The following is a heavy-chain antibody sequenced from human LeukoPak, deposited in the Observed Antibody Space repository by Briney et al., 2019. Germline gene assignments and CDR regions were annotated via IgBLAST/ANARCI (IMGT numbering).Heavy chain of an antibody. CDR1: GFALSSHW. V-gene: IGHV3-7*03. J-gene: IGHJ6*02. CDR3: ARNNGMDV. Sequence: GGSLRLSCVASGFALSSHWMTWVRQVPGRGPEWVANVNRDGSETYYLDSVKGRFTISKDNAKNSLYLQMNSLRAEDTALYHCARNNGMDVWGQGTTVIVSS. CDR2: VNRDGSET.